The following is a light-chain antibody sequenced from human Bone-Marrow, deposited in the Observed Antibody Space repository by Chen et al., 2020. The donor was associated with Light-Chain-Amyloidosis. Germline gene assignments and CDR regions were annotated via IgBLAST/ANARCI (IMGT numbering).Light chain of an antibody. J-gene: IGLJ2*01. V-gene: IGLV3-25*03. CDR2: RDT. Sequence: SYELTQPPSVSVSPGQTARITCSGDDLPTKYAYWYQQKPGQAPVLVIHRDTERPSGTSERLSGSRSGKTATLTISGVQAEDEADYHCQSADSSGTYEVIFGGGTKLTIL. CDR1: DLPTKY. CDR3: QSADSSGTYEVI.